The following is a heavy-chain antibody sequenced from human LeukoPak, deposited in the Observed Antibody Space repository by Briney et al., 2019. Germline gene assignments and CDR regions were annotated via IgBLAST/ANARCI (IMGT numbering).Heavy chain of an antibody. J-gene: IGHJ4*02. CDR1: GGSISSGDYY. D-gene: IGHD6-19*01. V-gene: IGHV4-30-4*08. CDR2: IYYSGST. CDR3: ARRDSSGHGIY. Sequence: PSQTLSLTCTVSGGSISSGDYYWSWIRQPPGKGLEWIGYIYYSGSTYYNPSLKSRVTISVDTSKNQFSLKLSSMTAADTAVYYCARRDSSGHGIYWGQGTLVTVSS.